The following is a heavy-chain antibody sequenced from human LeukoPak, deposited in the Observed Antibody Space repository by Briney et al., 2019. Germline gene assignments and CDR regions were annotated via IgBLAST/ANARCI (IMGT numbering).Heavy chain of an antibody. Sequence: SETLSLTCAVSGYSISSGYYWGWSRPPPGKGLEWIGSIYHSGSTYYNPSLKSRVTISVDTSKNQFSLKLSSVTAADTAVYYCARDPRYCSSTNCYGWGQGTLVTVSS. CDR1: GYSISSGYY. CDR3: ARDPRYCSSTNCYG. V-gene: IGHV4-38-2*02. D-gene: IGHD2-2*01. CDR2: IYHSGST. J-gene: IGHJ4*02.